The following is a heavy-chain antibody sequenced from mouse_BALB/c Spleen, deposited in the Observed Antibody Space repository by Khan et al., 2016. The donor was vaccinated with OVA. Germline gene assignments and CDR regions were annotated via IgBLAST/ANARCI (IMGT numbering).Heavy chain of an antibody. D-gene: IGHD2-3*01. Sequence: EVQLVESGPGLVKPSQSLSLTCTVTGYSITSDYAWNWIRQFPGNKLEWMGYIRYSGSTNYNPDLKSQTSITRDTSKNQFFLQLNSVTTEDTATYYCARDGSRYNYAMDYWGQGTSVTVSS. V-gene: IGHV3-2*02. J-gene: IGHJ4*01. CDR1: GYSITSDYA. CDR3: ARDGSRYNYAMDY. CDR2: IRYSGST.